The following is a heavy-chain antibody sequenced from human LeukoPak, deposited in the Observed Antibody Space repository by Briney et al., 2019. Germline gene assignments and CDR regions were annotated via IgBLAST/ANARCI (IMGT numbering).Heavy chain of an antibody. Sequence: GGSLRLSCAASGFTFSSYAMSWVRQAPGKGLEWVSAISGSGGSTYYADSVKGRFTISRDNAKNSLYLQMNSLRAEDTAVYYCARGYSNYHYWGQGTLVTVSS. CDR3: ARGYSNYHY. J-gene: IGHJ4*02. V-gene: IGHV3-23*01. CDR1: GFTFSSYA. CDR2: ISGSGGST. D-gene: IGHD4-4*01.